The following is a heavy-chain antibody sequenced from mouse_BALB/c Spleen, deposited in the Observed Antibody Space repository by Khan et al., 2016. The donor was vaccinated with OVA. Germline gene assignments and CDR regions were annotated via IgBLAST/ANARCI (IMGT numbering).Heavy chain of an antibody. CDR3: ARVDTTSLDC. Sequence: GQWQQPRTELARPGASVKLSCKASGYTFTDYYINWVKQRTGQGLEWIGEIYPGSGNTYYNEKFKGKATLTADKSSSTAYMQLSRLTSEDSAAYFCARVDTTSLDCWGQGTTLTLSS. V-gene: IGHV1-81*01. D-gene: IGHD2-2*01. CDR2: IYPGSGNT. CDR1: GYTFTDYY. J-gene: IGHJ2*01.